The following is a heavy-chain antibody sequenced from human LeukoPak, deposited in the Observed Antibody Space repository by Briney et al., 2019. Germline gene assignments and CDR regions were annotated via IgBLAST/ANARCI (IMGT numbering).Heavy chain of an antibody. Sequence: PGESLRLSCAASGFTFSNYGMSWVRQAPGKGLEWVAGISDSGGRTNYADSVKGRFTISRDNPKNTLYLQMNSLRAEDTAVYFCAKRGVVIRVILVGFHKEAYYFDSWGQGALVTVSS. CDR1: GFTFSNYG. D-gene: IGHD3-22*01. V-gene: IGHV3-23*01. CDR3: AKRGVVIRVILVGFHKEAYYFDS. J-gene: IGHJ4*02. CDR2: ISDSGGRT.